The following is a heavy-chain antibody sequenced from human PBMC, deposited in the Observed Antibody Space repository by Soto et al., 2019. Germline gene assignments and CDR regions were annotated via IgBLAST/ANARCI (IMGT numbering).Heavy chain of an antibody. V-gene: IGHV1-18*04. CDR1: GYTFTSYG. Sequence: QVQLVQSGAEVKKPGASVKVSCKASGYTFTSYGISWVRQAPGQGLEWMGWISAYNGNTNYAQKLQGSVTMTTDTSTSTAYMELRRLRSDDTAVYYCARDLTGSIAARRHYYYGRDGWGQGTTVTGSS. CDR2: ISAYNGNT. CDR3: ARDLTGSIAARRHYYYGRDG. D-gene: IGHD6-6*01. J-gene: IGHJ6*02.